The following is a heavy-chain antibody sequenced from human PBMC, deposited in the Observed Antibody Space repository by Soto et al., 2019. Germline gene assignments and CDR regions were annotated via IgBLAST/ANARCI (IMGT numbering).Heavy chain of an antibody. V-gene: IGHV1-46*01. CDR2: INPSGGST. D-gene: IGHD3-22*01. CDR3: ARGPRYYDSSGYSRGLDY. J-gene: IGHJ4*02. Sequence: QVQLVQSGAEVKKPGASVKVSCKASGYTFTSYYMHWVRQAPGQGLEWMGIINPSGGSTSYAQKFQGKVTMTRDTSTSTGYMELSSLRSEDTAVYYCARGPRYYDSSGYSRGLDYWGQGTLVTVSS. CDR1: GYTFTSYY.